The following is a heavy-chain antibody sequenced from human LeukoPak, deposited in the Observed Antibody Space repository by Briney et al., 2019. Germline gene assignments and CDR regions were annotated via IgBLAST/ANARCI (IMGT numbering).Heavy chain of an antibody. J-gene: IGHJ2*01. CDR3: ARPHNNWRWYFDL. V-gene: IGHV3-7*03. Sequence: GGSLRLSCVASGFPFSSYWMTWVRQAPGKGLEWVANIKQDGSKKYYVDSVKGRFTIFRDNAKNSLYLQMNSLRAEDTAVYYCARPHNNWRWYFDLWGRGTLVTVSS. CDR2: IKQDGSKK. CDR1: GFPFSSYW. D-gene: IGHD3-3*01.